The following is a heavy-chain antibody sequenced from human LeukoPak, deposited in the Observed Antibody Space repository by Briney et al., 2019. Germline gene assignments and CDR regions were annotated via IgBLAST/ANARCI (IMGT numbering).Heavy chain of an antibody. Sequence: SQTLSLTCTVSGDSISSGDYYWSWIRQPPGKGLEWIGYIYYSGSTYYNPSLKSRVTISVDTSKNQFSLKLSSVTAADTAVYYCARGGIVGATAPDYWGQGTLVTVSS. CDR1: GDSISSGDYY. CDR2: IYYSGST. V-gene: IGHV4-30-4*01. D-gene: IGHD1-26*01. J-gene: IGHJ4*02. CDR3: ARGGIVGATAPDY.